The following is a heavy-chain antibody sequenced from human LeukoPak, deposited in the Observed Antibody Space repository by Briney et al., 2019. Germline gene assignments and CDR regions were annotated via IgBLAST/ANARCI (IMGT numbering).Heavy chain of an antibody. CDR1: GFTFGSFT. D-gene: IGHD2-21*02. CDR2: ISYNSANK. V-gene: IGHV3-23*01. Sequence: GGSLRLSCTTSGFTFGSFTMSWVRQAPGKGLEWVSSISYNSANKWHADSVKGRFTISRDNSKNTLYLQMHSLRADDTALYYCTKRRPSGSVTVDEYWGQGALVTVSS. J-gene: IGHJ4*02. CDR3: TKRRPSGSVTVDEY.